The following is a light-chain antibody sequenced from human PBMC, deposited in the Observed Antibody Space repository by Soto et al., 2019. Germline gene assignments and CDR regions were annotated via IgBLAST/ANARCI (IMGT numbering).Light chain of an antibody. V-gene: IGKV3-20*01. CDR2: DAS. Sequence: EIVLTQSPGTLSLSPGERATLSCRASQSVSSGYLVWYQHKPGQAPRLLIYDASSRATGIPDRFSGSGSGTDFTLTISRLEPEDFAVYYCQQYGSSPAFGGGTKVEIK. CDR1: QSVSSGY. J-gene: IGKJ4*01. CDR3: QQYGSSPA.